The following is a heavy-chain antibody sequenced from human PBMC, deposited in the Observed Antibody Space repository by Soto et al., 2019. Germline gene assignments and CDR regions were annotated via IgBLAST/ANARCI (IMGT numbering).Heavy chain of an antibody. Sequence: PSETLSLTCTVSGGSISSGDYYWSWIRQPPGKGLEWIGYIYYSGSTYYNPSLKSRVTISVDTSKNQFSLKLSSVTAADTAVYYCARAFYGKTINFEYWGQGTLVTVSS. CDR3: ARAFYGKTINFEY. V-gene: IGHV4-30-4*01. J-gene: IGHJ4*02. CDR2: IYYSGST. D-gene: IGHD5-12*01. CDR1: GGSISSGDYY.